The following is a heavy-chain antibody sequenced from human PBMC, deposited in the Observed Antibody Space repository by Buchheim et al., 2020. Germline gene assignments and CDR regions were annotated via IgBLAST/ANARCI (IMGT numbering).Heavy chain of an antibody. CDR3: TTDLIYSGDSGMEV. V-gene: IGHV3-73*01. CDR1: GFSFSGSG. J-gene: IGHJ6*02. Sequence: EVQLVESGGGLVQPGGSLKVSCAASGFSFSGSGVHWVRQASGKGLEWIGRIRRKGYNYVTEYTASLNGRFTISRDDSQNTAYLQMNSLKTEDTAVYFCTTDLIYSGDSGMEVWGQGTT. D-gene: IGHD5-18*01. CDR2: IRRKGYNYVT.